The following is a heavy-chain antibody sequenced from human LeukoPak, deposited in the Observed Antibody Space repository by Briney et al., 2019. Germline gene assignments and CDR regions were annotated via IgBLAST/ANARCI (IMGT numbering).Heavy chain of an antibody. D-gene: IGHD5-18*01. CDR2: IYSGGST. J-gene: IGHJ4*02. CDR3: ARIQQLWHFDY. V-gene: IGHV3-53*01. Sequence: GGSLRLSCAASGFTVSSNYMSWVRQAPGKGLEWVSVIYSGGSTYYADSVKGRFTISRDNSKNTLYLQMNSLRAEDTAVYYCARIQQLWHFDYWGQGTLVTVSS. CDR1: GFTVSSNY.